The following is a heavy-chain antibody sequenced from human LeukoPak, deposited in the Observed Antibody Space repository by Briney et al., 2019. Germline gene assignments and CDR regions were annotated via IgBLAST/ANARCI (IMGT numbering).Heavy chain of an antibody. D-gene: IGHD3-22*01. J-gene: IGHJ4*02. CDR2: INHSGST. V-gene: IGHV4-34*01. Sequence: SETLSLTCAVYGGSFSGYYWSWIRQPPGKGLEWIGEINHSGSTNYNPSLKSRVTISVDTSKNQFSLKLSSVTAADTAVYYCARGYHPKYYYDSSGYYGRSVNYYFDYWGQGTLVTVSS. CDR1: GGSFSGYY. CDR3: ARGYHPKYYYDSSGYYGRSVNYYFDY.